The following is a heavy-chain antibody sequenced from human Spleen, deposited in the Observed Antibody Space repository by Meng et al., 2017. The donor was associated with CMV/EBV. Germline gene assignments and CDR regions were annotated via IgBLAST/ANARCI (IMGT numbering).Heavy chain of an antibody. V-gene: IGHV6-1*01. D-gene: IGHD6-13*01. CDR2: TNNRSQRYT. Sequence: DRVSSSSAAWNWVRQSPARGLEWLGRTNNRSQRYTDYAVSVKSRITINPDTSKNQFSLRLNSVTHEGTAVFYCARERAPIAATGYDYWGQGTLVTVSS. CDR1: DRVSSSSAA. CDR3: ARERAPIAATGYDY. J-gene: IGHJ4*02.